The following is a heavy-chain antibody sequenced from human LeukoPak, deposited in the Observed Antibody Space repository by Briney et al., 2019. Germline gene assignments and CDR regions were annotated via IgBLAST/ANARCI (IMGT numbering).Heavy chain of an antibody. CDR3: ARVPHEDYFDY. J-gene: IGHJ4*02. CDR1: GGSISSYY. Sequence: SETLSLTCTVSGGSISSYYWSWIRQPPGKGLEWIGYIYYSGSTNYNPSLKSRVTISVDTSKNQFSLKLSSVTAADTAVYYCARVPHEDYFDYWGQGTLVTVSS. CDR2: IYYSGST. V-gene: IGHV4-59*01.